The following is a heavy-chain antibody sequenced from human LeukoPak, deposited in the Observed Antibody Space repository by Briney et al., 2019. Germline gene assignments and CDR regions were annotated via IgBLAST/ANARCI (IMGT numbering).Heavy chain of an antibody. CDR1: GFTFDDYG. D-gene: IGHD4-17*01. V-gene: IGHV3-20*04. CDR2: INWNGGST. Sequence: GGSLRLSCAASGFTFDDYGMSWVRQAPGKGLEWVSGINWNGGSTGYADSVKGRFTISRDNAKNSLYLQMNSLRAEDTALYYCAGEVQMTTVLWFDPWGQGTLVTVSS. J-gene: IGHJ5*02. CDR3: AGEVQMTTVLWFDP.